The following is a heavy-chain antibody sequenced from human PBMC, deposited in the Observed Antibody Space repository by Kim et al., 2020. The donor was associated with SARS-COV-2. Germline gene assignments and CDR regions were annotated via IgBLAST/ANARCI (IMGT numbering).Heavy chain of an antibody. CDR3: ARSLGRGFAY. J-gene: IGHJ4*02. Sequence: NTTYNPSLKSRITISVDTSNNQFSLKLSSVTAADTAIYYCARSLGRGFAYWGQGTLVTVSS. D-gene: IGHD3-10*01. CDR2: NT. V-gene: IGHV4-4*09.